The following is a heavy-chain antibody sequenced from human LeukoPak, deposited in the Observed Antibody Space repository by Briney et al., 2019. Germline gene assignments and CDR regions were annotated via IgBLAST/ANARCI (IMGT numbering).Heavy chain of an antibody. D-gene: IGHD6-19*01. J-gene: IGHJ4*02. CDR1: GFTFSSYE. V-gene: IGHV3-48*03. CDR3: ATGDIAVGATGN. CDR2: ISSSGSSI. Sequence: GGSLRLSCAASGFTFSSYEMNWVRQAPGKGLEGVSCISSSGSSIYYADSVKGRFTISRDNAKNSLYLQMNSLRVEDTAVYYCATGDIAVGATGNWGQGTLVTVSS.